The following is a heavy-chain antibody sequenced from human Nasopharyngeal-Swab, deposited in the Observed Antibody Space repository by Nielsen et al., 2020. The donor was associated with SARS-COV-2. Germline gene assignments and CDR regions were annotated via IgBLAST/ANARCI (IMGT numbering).Heavy chain of an antibody. V-gene: IGHV4-34*01. J-gene: IGHJ4*02. D-gene: IGHD3-16*01. CDR3: ARGLNGGH. CDR1: GGSFSGYY. Sequence: GSLRLSCAVYGGSFSGYYWSWIRQPPGKGLEWIGEINHSGSTNHNPSLKSRVTISVDTSKNQFSLKLSSATAADTAVYYCARGLNGGHWGQGTLVTVSS. CDR2: INHSGST.